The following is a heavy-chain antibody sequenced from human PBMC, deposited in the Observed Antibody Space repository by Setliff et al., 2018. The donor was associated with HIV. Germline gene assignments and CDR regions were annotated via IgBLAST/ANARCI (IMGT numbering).Heavy chain of an antibody. V-gene: IGHV3-7*03. CDR2: INQDASKK. Sequence: GGSLRLSCEASGFTFSSYWMSWVRQAPGKGLEWVANINQDASKKYYVDSVKGRFTIFRDNAKNSLSLQMNSLRVEDTAVYFCATILVNQQPYRYFDYWGQGTLVTVSS. CDR3: ATILVNQQPYRYFDY. J-gene: IGHJ4*02. D-gene: IGHD6-13*01. CDR1: GFTFSSYW.